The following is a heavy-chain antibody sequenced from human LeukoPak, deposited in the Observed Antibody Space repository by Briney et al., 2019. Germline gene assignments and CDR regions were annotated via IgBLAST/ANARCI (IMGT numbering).Heavy chain of an antibody. Sequence: ASVKVSCKASGYTFTGYYMHWVRQAPGQGLERMGWINPSSGGTNYAQKFQGRVTMTRDTSISTAYMELSRLRSDDTAVYYCARDTGAARLWFDPWGQGTLVTVSS. D-gene: IGHD6-6*01. CDR3: ARDTGAARLWFDP. V-gene: IGHV1-2*02. CDR2: INPSSGGT. J-gene: IGHJ5*02. CDR1: GYTFTGYY.